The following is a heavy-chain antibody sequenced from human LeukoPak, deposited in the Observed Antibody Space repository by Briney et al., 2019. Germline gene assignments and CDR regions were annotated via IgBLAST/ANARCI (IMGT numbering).Heavy chain of an antibody. Sequence: PGGSLRLSCAASGFTFSSYSMNWVRQAPGKGLEWVSYISSTSSTIYYADSVKGRFTISRDNAKNSLYLQMNSLRAEDTAVYYCARGVYYDSSGYYHWGQGTLVTVSS. CDR2: ISSTSSTI. V-gene: IGHV3-48*04. CDR1: GFTFSSYS. CDR3: ARGVYYDSSGYYH. J-gene: IGHJ5*02. D-gene: IGHD3-22*01.